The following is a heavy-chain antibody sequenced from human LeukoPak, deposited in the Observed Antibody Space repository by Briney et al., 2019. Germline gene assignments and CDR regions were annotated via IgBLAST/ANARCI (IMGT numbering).Heavy chain of an antibody. CDR2: ISGSGGST. D-gene: IGHD1-26*01. V-gene: IGHV3-23*01. CDR3: ARSAVGTSCCTAVDY. CDR1: GFTFSSYA. Sequence: GGSLRLSCAASGFTFSSYAMSWVRQAPGKGLEWVSAISGSGGSTYYADSVKGWFTISRDNSKNTLYLQMNSLRAEDTAEYYCARSAVGTSCCTAVDYWGQGTLVTVSS. J-gene: IGHJ4*02.